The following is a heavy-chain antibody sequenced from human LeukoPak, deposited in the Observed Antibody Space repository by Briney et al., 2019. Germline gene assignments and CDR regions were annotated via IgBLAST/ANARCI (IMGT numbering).Heavy chain of an antibody. Sequence: PSETLSLTCTVSGGSISSGGYYWSWIRQPPGKGLEWIGYIYHSGSTYYNPSLKSRVTISVDRSKNQFSLKLSSVTAADTAVYYCARTGIAAAGTLSGFDPWGQGTLVTVSS. J-gene: IGHJ5*02. CDR1: GGSISSGGYY. V-gene: IGHV4-30-2*02. CDR3: ARTGIAAAGTLSGFDP. CDR2: IYHSGST. D-gene: IGHD6-13*01.